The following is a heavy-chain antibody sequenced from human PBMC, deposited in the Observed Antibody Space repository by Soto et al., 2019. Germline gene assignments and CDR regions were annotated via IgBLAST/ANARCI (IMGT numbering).Heavy chain of an antibody. J-gene: IGHJ4*02. CDR3: AREALGGSATSRFDS. CDR2: ISSSSTYI. V-gene: IGHV3-21*01. Sequence: PGRSLRVPGAVSGFTLRSYHMSWVRQAPGKGREWVSSISSSSTYIYYADSLKGRFTISRDNAKNSVYMQMNSLRAEDTAVYYFAREALGGSATSRFDSWGPGTLVSVSS. CDR1: GFTLRSYH. D-gene: IGHD2-15*01.